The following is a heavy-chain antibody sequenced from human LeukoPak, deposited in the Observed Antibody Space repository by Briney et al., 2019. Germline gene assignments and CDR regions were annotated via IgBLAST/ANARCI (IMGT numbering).Heavy chain of an antibody. J-gene: IGHJ6*03. V-gene: IGHV4-59*12. CDR3: ARNLKGYGDRTYYYYYMDV. CDR2: IYNSGST. Sequence: PSETLSLTCAVSGGSISDYYWTWIRQPPGKELEWIGYIYNSGSTNYNPSLKSRVTMSVDTSKNQFSLKLSSVTAADTAVYYCARNLKGYGDRTYYYYYMDVWGKGTTVTVSS. D-gene: IGHD4-17*01. CDR1: GGSISDYY.